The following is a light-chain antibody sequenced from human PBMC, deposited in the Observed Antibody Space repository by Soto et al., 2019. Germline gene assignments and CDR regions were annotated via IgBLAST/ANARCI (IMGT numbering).Light chain of an antibody. Sequence: QPVLTQPPSASGTPGQRVTISCSGSSSNIGSNYVFWYQHLPGTAPKLLIYRNNQRPSGVPDRFSGSKSGTSASLAISGLRSEDETDYYCAAWDDILSGVVFGGGTKVTVL. CDR3: AAWDDILSGVV. CDR1: SSNIGSNY. CDR2: RNN. J-gene: IGLJ2*01. V-gene: IGLV1-47*01.